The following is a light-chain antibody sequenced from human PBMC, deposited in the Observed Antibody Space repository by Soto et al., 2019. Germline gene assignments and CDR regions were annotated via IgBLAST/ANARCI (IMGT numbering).Light chain of an antibody. CDR2: DVS. Sequence: QSALTQPASVSGSPGQSITISCTGTGSGVGTYSFVSWYQQRPGKAPKLIIYDVSNRPSGVSTRFSGSKSVNTASLTISGLQADDEADYYCSSYTYNTAMFGGGTKLTVL. J-gene: IGLJ3*02. CDR1: GSGVGTYSF. V-gene: IGLV2-14*01. CDR3: SSYTYNTAM.